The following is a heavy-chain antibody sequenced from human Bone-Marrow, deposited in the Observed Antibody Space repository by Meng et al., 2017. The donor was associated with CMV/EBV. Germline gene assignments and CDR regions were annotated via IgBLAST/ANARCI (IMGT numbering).Heavy chain of an antibody. CDR3: ARDLSIAARHTHWYFDL. CDR2: IIPICGTA. V-gene: IGHV1-69*05. Sequence: GTFSSYAISWVRQDPGQGLEWMGGIIPICGTANYEQKFQGRVTITTDESTSTAYMEQSSLRSEDTAVYYCARDLSIAARHTHWYFDLWGRGTLVTVSS. D-gene: IGHD6-6*01. J-gene: IGHJ2*01. CDR1: GTFSSYA.